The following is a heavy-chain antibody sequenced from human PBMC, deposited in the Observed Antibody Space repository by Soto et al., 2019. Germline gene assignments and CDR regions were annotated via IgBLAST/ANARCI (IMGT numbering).Heavy chain of an antibody. CDR2: IIPIFGTA. CDR3: AMKSTRSRGSSGYDDTYDYYYYGMDV. D-gene: IGHD5-12*01. V-gene: IGHV1-69*06. CDR1: GGTFSSYA. J-gene: IGHJ6*02. Sequence: QVQLVQSGAEVKKPGSSVKVSCKASGGTFSSYAISWLRQAPGQGLEWMGGIIPIFGTANYAQKFQGRVTITAVKSTTTAYTELISLRFEDSTVYYCAMKSTRSRGSSGYDDTYDYYYYGMDVWGQGTTVTVSS.